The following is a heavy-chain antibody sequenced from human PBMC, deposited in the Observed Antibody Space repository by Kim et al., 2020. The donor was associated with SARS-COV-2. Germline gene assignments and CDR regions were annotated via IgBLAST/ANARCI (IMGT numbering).Heavy chain of an antibody. V-gene: IGHV4-4*09. J-gene: IGHJ4*02. D-gene: IGHD5-12*01. CDR2: T. Sequence: TNYNPSLKSRVTISVDTSKNQFSLKLSSVTAADTAVYYCARGDRSGYHDYWGQGTLVTVSS. CDR3: ARGDRSGYHDY.